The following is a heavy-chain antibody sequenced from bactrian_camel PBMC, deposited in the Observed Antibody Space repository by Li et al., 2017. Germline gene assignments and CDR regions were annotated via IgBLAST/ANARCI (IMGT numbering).Heavy chain of an antibody. Sequence: VQLVESGGGSVQAGGSLRLSCSASPDTHNRMGWFRRAPGNVREGIASIYPHGGISFYADSVKGRFTISQDNAKNTLYLQMNSLKPEDTAMYHCAVRRAAFFNGNCRGGLSSNEYTYWGQGTQVTVS. V-gene: IGHV3S31*01. CDR2: IYPHGGIS. CDR1: PDTHNR. CDR3: AVRRAAFFNGNCRGGLSSNEYTY. J-gene: IGHJ4*01. D-gene: IGHD1*01.